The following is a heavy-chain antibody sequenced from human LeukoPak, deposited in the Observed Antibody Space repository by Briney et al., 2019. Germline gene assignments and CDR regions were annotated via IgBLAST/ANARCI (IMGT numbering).Heavy chain of an antibody. Sequence: SETLSLTCTVSGGSISSSGYYWGWIRQPPGKGLEWIGTVYHTGSTYYNPSLKSRVTISEDTSRNQFSLKLNSVTAADTAVYYCARGSGTYYYDSGGYLNWFDPWGQGILVTVSS. CDR2: VYHTGST. CDR1: GGSISSSGYY. D-gene: IGHD3-22*01. J-gene: IGHJ5*02. V-gene: IGHV4-39*01. CDR3: ARGSGTYYYDSGGYLNWFDP.